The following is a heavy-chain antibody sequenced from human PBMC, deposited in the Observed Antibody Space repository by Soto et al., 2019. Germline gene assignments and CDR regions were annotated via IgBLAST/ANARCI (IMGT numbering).Heavy chain of an antibody. CDR1: GFTFSNAW. CDR2: IQSTTDGGTT. D-gene: IGHD3-22*01. J-gene: IGHJ4*02. CDR3: TTPNYYDSSGYPHYYFDY. Sequence: EVQLVESGGGLVKPGGSLRLSCAASGFTFSNAWMNWVRQAPVKGLEWVCRIQSTTDGGTTDCAAPVKGRFTISRDDSKNTLYLQMNSLKTEDTAVYYCTTPNYYDSSGYPHYYFDYWCQGTLVTVSS. V-gene: IGHV3-15*07.